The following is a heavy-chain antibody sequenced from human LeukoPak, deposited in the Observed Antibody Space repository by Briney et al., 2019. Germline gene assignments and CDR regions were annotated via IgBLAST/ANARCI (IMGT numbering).Heavy chain of an antibody. J-gene: IGHJ4*02. Sequence: PGGSLRLSCAASGFTFSSYWMHWVRQAPGKGLVWVSRINSDGSDTSYADSVKGRFTISRDNAKNTLYLRMNSLRAEDTAVYYCARYFGSGTYSLDYWGQGTLATVSS. V-gene: IGHV3-74*01. CDR2: INSDGSDT. CDR3: ARYFGSGTYSLDY. D-gene: IGHD3-10*01. CDR1: GFTFSSYW.